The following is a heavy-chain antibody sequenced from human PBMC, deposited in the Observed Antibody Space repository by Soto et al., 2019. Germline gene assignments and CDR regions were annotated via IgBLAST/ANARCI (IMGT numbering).Heavy chain of an antibody. CDR3: ASNSYGYTFYDY. CDR2: IYYSGST. Sequence: QVQLQESGPGLVKPSQTLSLTCTVSGGSISSGDYYWSWIRQPPGKGLEWIGYIYYSGSTYYNPSLXXXXXXXXXXXXXXXXXXXXXXXXXXTAVYYCASNSYGYTFYDYWGQGTLVTVSS. V-gene: IGHV4-30-4*01. J-gene: IGHJ4*02. D-gene: IGHD5-18*01. CDR1: GGSISSGDYY.